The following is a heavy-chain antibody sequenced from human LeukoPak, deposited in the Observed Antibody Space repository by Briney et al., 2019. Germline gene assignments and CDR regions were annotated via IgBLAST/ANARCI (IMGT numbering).Heavy chain of an antibody. D-gene: IGHD3-16*01. CDR3: ARGASLGYFYAMDV. J-gene: IGHJ6*04. V-gene: IGHV4-61*01. Sequence: PSETLSLTCTVSGGSVSEDNFYWGWIRQPPGKGLEWIGYSHYGGYPNYNPSLKSRVRISVDTSKNQFSLNLSSVTAADTAVYYCARGASLGYFYAMDVWGKGITVTVSS. CDR1: GGSVSEDNFY. CDR2: SHYGGYP.